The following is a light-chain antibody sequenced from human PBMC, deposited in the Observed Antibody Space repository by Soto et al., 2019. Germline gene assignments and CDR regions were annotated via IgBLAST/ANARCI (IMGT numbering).Light chain of an antibody. CDR2: DAS. CDR3: QQYNQWPPWT. Sequence: EVVLTQSPGTLSLSPGQRATLSCRASQSLSSSYLAWYQQKPGQAPRLLIYDASTRATGIPARFSGSGSGTDFTLTISSLQSEDFAVYYCQQYNQWPPWTFGQGTKVDIK. V-gene: IGKV3-15*01. J-gene: IGKJ1*01. CDR1: QSLSSSY.